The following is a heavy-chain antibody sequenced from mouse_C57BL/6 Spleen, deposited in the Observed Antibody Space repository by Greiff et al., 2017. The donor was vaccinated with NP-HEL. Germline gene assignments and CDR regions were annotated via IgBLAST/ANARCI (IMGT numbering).Heavy chain of an antibody. V-gene: IGHV1-42*01. J-gene: IGHJ3*01. CDR1: GYSFTGYY. Sequence: EVQLQQSGPELVKPGASVKISCKASGYSFTGYYMNWVKQSPEKSLEWIGEINPSTGGTTYNQKFKAKATLTVDKSSSTAYMQLKRLTSEDSAVYYWARSGYGSSYGRFAYWGQGTLVTVSA. CDR3: ARSGYGSSYGRFAY. D-gene: IGHD1-1*01. CDR2: INPSTGGT.